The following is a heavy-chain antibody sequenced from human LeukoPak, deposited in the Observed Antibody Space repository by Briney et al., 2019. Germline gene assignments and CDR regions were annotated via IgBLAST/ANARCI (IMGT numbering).Heavy chain of an antibody. CDR3: ARGGLLNWFDP. CDR2: IYATGST. J-gene: IGHJ5*02. V-gene: IGHV4-61*02. CDR1: GDSFSSVSYY. Sequence: PSETLSLTCPVSGDSFSSVSYYWSWIRQPAGKGLEWIGRIYATGSTNYNPSLKSRVTISVDTSRNQFSLKLSSVTAADTAVYYCARGGLLNWFDPWGQGTLVTVSS. D-gene: IGHD1-26*01.